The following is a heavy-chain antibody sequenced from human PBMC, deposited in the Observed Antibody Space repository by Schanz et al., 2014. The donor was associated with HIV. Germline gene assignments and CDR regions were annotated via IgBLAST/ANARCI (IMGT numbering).Heavy chain of an antibody. CDR2: IYYSGNT. V-gene: IGHV4-31*03. J-gene: IGHJ6*02. Sequence: QVQLQESGPGLVKPSQTLSLTCTVSGGSISSGGYYWSWIRQHPGKGLEWIGYIYYSGNTYYNPSPKSRLTMSVATSKKQFSLKLSSVTAADTAVYYCARGGRYRGYDFPPHYYYGMDVWGQGTTVTVSS. D-gene: IGHD5-12*01. CDR1: GGSISSGGYY. CDR3: ARGGRYRGYDFPPHYYYGMDV.